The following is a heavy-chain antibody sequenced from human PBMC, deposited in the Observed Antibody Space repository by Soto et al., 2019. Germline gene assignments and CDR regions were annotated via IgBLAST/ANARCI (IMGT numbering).Heavy chain of an antibody. CDR1: GGTFSSYA. Sequence: QVQLVQSGAEVKKPGSSVKVSCKASGGTFSSYAISWVRQAPGQGLEWMGGIIPIFGTANYAQKFQGRVTITADESTPTAYMEVGGLRSGVTAVYYWASPPGGCGGGRCPYYYYGMDVWGQGTTVTVSS. CDR2: IIPIFGTA. J-gene: IGHJ6*02. D-gene: IGHD2-15*01. CDR3: ASPPGGCGGGRCPYYYYGMDV. V-gene: IGHV1-69*12.